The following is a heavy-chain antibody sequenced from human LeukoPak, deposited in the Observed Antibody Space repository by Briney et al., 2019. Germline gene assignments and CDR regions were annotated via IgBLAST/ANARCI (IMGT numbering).Heavy chain of an antibody. V-gene: IGHV4-59*12. CDR1: DDSISDYY. J-gene: IGHJ4*02. Sequence: SETLSLTCTVSDDSISDYYRGWIRQPPGKGLEWIGYFYNSGRSTYNPSLKSRVTISVDTSKNQFSLKLSSVTAADTAVYYCARGGGGYWSRYFHWGQGTLVTVSS. CDR2: FYNSGRS. D-gene: IGHD3-9*01. CDR3: ARGGGGYWSRYFH.